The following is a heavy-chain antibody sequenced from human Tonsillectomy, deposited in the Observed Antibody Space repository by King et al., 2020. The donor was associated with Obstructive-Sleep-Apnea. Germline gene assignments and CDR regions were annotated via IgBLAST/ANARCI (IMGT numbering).Heavy chain of an antibody. CDR2: INTNTGNP. J-gene: IGHJ4*02. CDR3: ASDPRGPFDY. V-gene: IGHV7-4-1*02. D-gene: IGHD3-16*01. CDR1: GYTFTNYN. Sequence: QLVQSGSELKKPGASVKVSCKASGYTFTNYNMNWVRQAPGQGVEWMGWINTNTGNPKVAQGVTGRFVFSLETSVSTAYLQISSLKAEDTAVYYCASDPRGPFDYWGQGTLVTVSS.